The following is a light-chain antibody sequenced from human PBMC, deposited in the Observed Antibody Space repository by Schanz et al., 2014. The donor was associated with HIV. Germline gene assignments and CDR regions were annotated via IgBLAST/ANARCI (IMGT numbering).Light chain of an antibody. CDR1: QSVSSTY. CDR3: QQYGSSPPT. Sequence: EIVLTQSPGSLSLSPGERATLSCRASQSVSSTYIAWYQQKPGQAPRLLIYDASNRATGIPDRFSGSGSGTDFTLTISRLEPADFAVYYCQQYGSSPPTFGQGTKVEIK. J-gene: IGKJ1*01. V-gene: IGKV3-20*01. CDR2: DAS.